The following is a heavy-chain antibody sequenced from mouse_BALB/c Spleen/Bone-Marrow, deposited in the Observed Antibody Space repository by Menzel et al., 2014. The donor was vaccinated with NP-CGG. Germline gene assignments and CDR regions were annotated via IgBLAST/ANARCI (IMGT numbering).Heavy chain of an antibody. CDR3: ARWEYYAMDY. J-gene: IGHJ4*01. Sequence: EVQLQQSGAELVKPGASVKLSCTASGFNIKDTYMHWVKQRPEQGLEWIGRIDPANGNTKYDPKFQGKATITADTSSNTAYLQPCSLTSEDSAVYYGARWEYYAMDYWGQGTSVTVSS. D-gene: IGHD4-1*01. CDR1: GFNIKDTY. CDR2: IDPANGNT. V-gene: IGHV14-3*02.